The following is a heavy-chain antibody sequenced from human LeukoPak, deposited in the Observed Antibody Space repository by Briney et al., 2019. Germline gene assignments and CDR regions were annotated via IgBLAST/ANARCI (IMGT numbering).Heavy chain of an antibody. CDR3: ARVVRSSSFNRGYYYGMDV. V-gene: IGHV4-4*07. Sequence: SETLSLTCTVSGGSISSYFWSWIRQSAGKGLEWIGRIHTSGSTNYNPSLKSRVTMSVDTSENQFSLKLSSVTAADTAVYYCARVVRSSSFNRGYYYGMDVWGQGTTVTVSS. J-gene: IGHJ6*02. CDR2: IHTSGST. D-gene: IGHD6-13*01. CDR1: GGSISSYF.